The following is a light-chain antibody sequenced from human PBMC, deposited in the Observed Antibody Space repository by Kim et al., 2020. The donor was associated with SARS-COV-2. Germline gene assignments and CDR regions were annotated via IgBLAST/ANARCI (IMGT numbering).Light chain of an antibody. V-gene: IGKV4-1*01. J-gene: IGKJ4*01. CDR3: QQSLSLPLT. CDR1: QNILYRPNNKIQ. Sequence: GDIHCQSGQNILYRPNNKIQLAWFEQKPGQPPKLLIFWGSTRESGVPDRFSGSGSGTDFTLTINSLQADDAAVYYCQQSLSLPLTFGGGTKVDIK. CDR2: WGS.